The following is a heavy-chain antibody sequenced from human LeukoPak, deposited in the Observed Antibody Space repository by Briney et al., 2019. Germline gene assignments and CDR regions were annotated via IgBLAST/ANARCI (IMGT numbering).Heavy chain of an antibody. CDR1: GFTFSSYA. Sequence: AGGSLRLSWAASGFTFSSYAMSWVRQAPGKGMEWVSAISGSGGSTYYADSVKGRFTISRDNSKNTLYLQMNSLRAEDTAVYYCAKGPQLLNVYWGQGTLVTVSS. J-gene: IGHJ4*02. V-gene: IGHV3-23*01. CDR2: ISGSGGST. CDR3: AKGPQLLNVY. D-gene: IGHD2-2*01.